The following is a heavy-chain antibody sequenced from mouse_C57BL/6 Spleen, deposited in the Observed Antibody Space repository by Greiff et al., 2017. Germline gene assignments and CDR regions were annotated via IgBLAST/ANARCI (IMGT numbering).Heavy chain of an antibody. V-gene: IGHV1-82*01. Sequence: SGPELVKPGASVKISCKASGYAFSSSWLNWVKQRPGKGLEWIGRIYPGDGDTNYNGKFKGKATLTADKSSSTAYMQLSSLTSEDSAVYFCARSSSGWAYWGQGTLVTVSA. CDR2: IYPGDGDT. D-gene: IGHD3-2*02. CDR3: ARSSSGWAY. J-gene: IGHJ3*01. CDR1: GYAFSSSW.